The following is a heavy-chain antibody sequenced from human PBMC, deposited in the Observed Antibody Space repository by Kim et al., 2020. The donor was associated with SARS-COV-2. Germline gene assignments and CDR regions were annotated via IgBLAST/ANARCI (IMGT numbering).Heavy chain of an antibody. V-gene: IGHV3-48*02. CDR2: ISSSSSTI. D-gene: IGHD3-3*01. Sequence: GGSLRLSCAASGFTFSSYSMNWVRQAPGKGLEWVSYISSSSSTIYYADSVKGRFTFSRDNAKNSLYLQMNSLRDEDTAVYYCARSTLEWLPPCFDYWGQGTLVTVSS. J-gene: IGHJ4*02. CDR1: GFTFSSYS. CDR3: ARSTLEWLPPCFDY.